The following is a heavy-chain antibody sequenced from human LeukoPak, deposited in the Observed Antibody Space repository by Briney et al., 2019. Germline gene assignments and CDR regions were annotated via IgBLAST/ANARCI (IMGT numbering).Heavy chain of an antibody. CDR3: ARRLGSSWYWVLYNWFDP. J-gene: IGHJ5*02. CDR1: GGSISSSNW. V-gene: IGHV4-4*02. Sequence: AETLSLTCAVSGGSISSSNWWSWVRQPPGKGLEWIGEIYHSGSTNYNPSLKSRVTISVDTSKNQFSLKLSSVTAADTAVYYCARRLGSSWYWVLYNWFDPWGQGTLVTVSS. D-gene: IGHD6-13*01. CDR2: IYHSGST.